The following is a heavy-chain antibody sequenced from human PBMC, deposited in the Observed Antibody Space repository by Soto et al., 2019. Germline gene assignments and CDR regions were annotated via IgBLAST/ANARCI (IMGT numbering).Heavy chain of an antibody. V-gene: IGHV1-2*04. CDR2: INPNSGGT. CDR1: GYTFTGYY. D-gene: IGHD2-2*01. J-gene: IGHJ4*02. CDR3: ARASERGSTDFDY. Sequence: ASVKVSCKASGYTFTGYYMHWVRQAPGQGLEWMGWINPNSGGTNYAQKFQGWVTMTRDTSISTAYMELSRLRSDDTAVYYCARASERGSTDFDYWGQGTLVTVSS.